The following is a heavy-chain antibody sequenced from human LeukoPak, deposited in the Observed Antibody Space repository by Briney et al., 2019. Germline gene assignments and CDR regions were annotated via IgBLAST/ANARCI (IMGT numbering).Heavy chain of an antibody. CDR2: IFYSGST. V-gene: IGHV4-59*01. CDR1: GGSISSYY. Sequence: PSETLSLTCTVSGGSISSYYWSWIREPPGKGLEWMADIFYSGSTNYNPSLKSRVTLSIATSTNQVSLKSSCVTAADTAVYYCARAYTTSWYFDYWGQGTLVTVSS. CDR3: ARAYTTSWYFDY. D-gene: IGHD6-13*01. J-gene: IGHJ4*02.